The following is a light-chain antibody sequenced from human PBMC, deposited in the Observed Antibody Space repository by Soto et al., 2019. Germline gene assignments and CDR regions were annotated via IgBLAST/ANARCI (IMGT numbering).Light chain of an antibody. CDR3: QQSDSAPIT. Sequence: DIQMTQSPSAVTASAGDSVTISCRASQYIGTYLNWYQHKQRQAPKLLIFAATNLRSGAPPRFSGSGSGTDFTLTISTLQPDDFATYYCQQSDSAPITFGQGTRLEIK. J-gene: IGKJ5*01. CDR1: QYIGTY. V-gene: IGKV1-39*01. CDR2: AAT.